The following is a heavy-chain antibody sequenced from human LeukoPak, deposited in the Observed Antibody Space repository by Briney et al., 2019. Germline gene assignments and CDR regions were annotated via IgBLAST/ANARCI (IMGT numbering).Heavy chain of an antibody. J-gene: IGHJ4*02. CDR3: AREGGPYRPLDY. V-gene: IGHV4-34*01. CDR1: GGSFSGYY. CDR2: VNLQGST. Sequence: SETLSLTCAVYGGSFSGYYWSWIRQTPGKGLEWIGEVNLQGSTNYNPSLMGRVAISVDTSENHISLQLTSVTAADTAVYYCAREGGPYRPLDYSGQGTLVTVSS.